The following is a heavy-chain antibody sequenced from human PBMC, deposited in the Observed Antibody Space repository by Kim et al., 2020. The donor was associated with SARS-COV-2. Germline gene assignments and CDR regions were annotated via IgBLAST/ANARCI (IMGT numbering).Heavy chain of an antibody. V-gene: IGHV1-2*02. D-gene: IGHD3-16*02. J-gene: IGHJ4*02. CDR1: GYTFTDNF. CDR3: ARVWGTYLAEWGFDS. Sequence: ASVKVSCKASGYTFTDNFLFWVRQAPGQGLEWMGWTNPKSGATNYAQKFQGRVTMTRDTSISMAYMELSSLTFDDTAVYYCARVWGTYLAEWGFDSWGQGTLVTVSS. CDR2: TNPKSGAT.